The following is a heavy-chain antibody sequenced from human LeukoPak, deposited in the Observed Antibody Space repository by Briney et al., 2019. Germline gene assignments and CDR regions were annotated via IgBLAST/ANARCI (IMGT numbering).Heavy chain of an antibody. CDR1: GFIFNNYW. D-gene: IGHD2-21*02. CDR3: TRGDPDK. CDR2: INYGGNEN. Sequence: GSLSLSCAASGFIFNNYWMQWVRQAPGKGLEWVANINYGGNENYHVDSVKGRFSISRDNVRNSLYLQMNSLRAEDTAVYYCTRGDPDKWGQGTLVIVSS. J-gene: IGHJ4*02. V-gene: IGHV3-7*03.